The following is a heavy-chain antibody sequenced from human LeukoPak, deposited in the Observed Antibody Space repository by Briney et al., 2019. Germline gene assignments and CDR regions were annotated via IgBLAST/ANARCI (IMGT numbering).Heavy chain of an antibody. D-gene: IGHD3-10*01. V-gene: IGHV1-18*01. CDR2: ISSLNGNT. Sequence: ASVKVSCKTSGYTFTTYGISWVRQAPGQGLEWMGWISSLNGNTDCAQNLQGRVAMTTDTSTSTAYMELTSLRSDDTAVYYCARVSQITMVRGVADYWGQGTLVTVSS. J-gene: IGHJ4*02. CDR3: ARVSQITMVRGVADY. CDR1: GYTFTTYG.